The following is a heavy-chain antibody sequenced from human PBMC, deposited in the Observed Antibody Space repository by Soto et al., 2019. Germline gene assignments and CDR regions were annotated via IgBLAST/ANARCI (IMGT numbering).Heavy chain of an antibody. CDR2: INSDGSST. CDR1: GFTFSSYW. J-gene: IGHJ6*02. Sequence: EVQLVESGGGLVQPGGSLRLSCAASGFTFSSYWMHWVRQAPGKGLVWVSRINSDGSSTSYADSVKGRFTISRDNAKTTLYLQMHSLGAEDTAVYYCAREAIWCGERYYCGRDVWGQGTTVTVS. CDR3: AREAIWCGERYYCGRDV. D-gene: IGHD3-10*01. V-gene: IGHV3-74*01.